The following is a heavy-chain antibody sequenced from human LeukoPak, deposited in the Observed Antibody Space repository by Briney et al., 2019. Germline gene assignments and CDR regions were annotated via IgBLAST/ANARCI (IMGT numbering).Heavy chain of an antibody. Sequence: GGSLRLSCAASGFTFSSYGMHWVRQAPGKGLEWVAVISYDESNKYYADSVKGRFTISRDNSKNTLYLQMNSLRAEDTAVYYCANDEPYSSSWSGDYYGMDVWGKGTTVTVSS. CDR3: ANDEPYSSSWSGDYYGMDV. D-gene: IGHD6-13*01. J-gene: IGHJ6*04. CDR2: ISYDESNK. V-gene: IGHV3-30*18. CDR1: GFTFSSYG.